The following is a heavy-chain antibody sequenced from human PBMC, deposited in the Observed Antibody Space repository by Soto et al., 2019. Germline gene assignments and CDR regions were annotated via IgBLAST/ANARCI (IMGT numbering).Heavy chain of an antibody. CDR3: ARDGDSEKYYKWYFDL. J-gene: IGHJ2*01. V-gene: IGHV3-33*01. Sequence: QVQLVESGGGVVQPGRSLRLFYAASRFTFSTFGMHWVRQAPGKGLEWVAIIWYDGTNVYYSDSVRGRFTISRDNSKNTLYLQIDSLRVEDTAVYYCARDGDSEKYYKWYFDLWGRGTLVTVSS. D-gene: IGHD1-26*01. CDR2: IWYDGTNV. CDR1: RFTFSTFG.